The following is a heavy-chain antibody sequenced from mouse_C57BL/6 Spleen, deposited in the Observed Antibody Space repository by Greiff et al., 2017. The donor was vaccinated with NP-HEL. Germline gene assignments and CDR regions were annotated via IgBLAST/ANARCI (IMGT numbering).Heavy chain of an antibody. CDR1: GYTFTSYW. D-gene: IGHD2-12*01. CDR2: IYPGNSDT. J-gene: IGHJ4*01. CDR3: TRVYDGAYYAMDY. Sequence: EVQLQQSGTVLARPGASVKMSCKTSGYTFTSYWMHWVKQRPGQGLEWIGAIYPGNSDTSYNQKFKGKAKLTAVTSASTAYMELSSLTNEDSAVYYCTRVYDGAYYAMDYWGQGTSVTVSS. V-gene: IGHV1-5*01.